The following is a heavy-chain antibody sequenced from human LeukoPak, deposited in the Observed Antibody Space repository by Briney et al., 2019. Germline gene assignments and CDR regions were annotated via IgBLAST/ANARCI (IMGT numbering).Heavy chain of an antibody. CDR3: ARGRAAADPRACGY. D-gene: IGHD6-13*01. Sequence: ASVKVSCKASGYTFTSYDINWVRQATGQGLEWMGWMNPNSGNTGYAQKFQGRVTMTRNTSISTAYMELSSLRSEDTAMYYCARGRAAADPRACGYWGQGTLVTVSS. J-gene: IGHJ4*02. V-gene: IGHV1-8*01. CDR1: GYTFTSYD. CDR2: MNPNSGNT.